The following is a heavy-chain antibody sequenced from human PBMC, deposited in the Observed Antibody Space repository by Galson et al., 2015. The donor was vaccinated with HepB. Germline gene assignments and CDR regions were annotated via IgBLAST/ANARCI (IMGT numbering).Heavy chain of an antibody. CDR2: IRSKAYGGTT. Sequence: SLRLSCAASGFTFGDYAMSWFRQAPGKGLEWVGFIRSKAYGGTTEYAASVKGRFTISRDDSKSIAYLQMNSLKTEDTAVYYCTRQSFITGRRGAFDIWGQGTMVTVSS. CDR3: TRQSFITGRRGAFDI. J-gene: IGHJ3*02. D-gene: IGHD1-20*01. CDR1: GFTFGDYA. V-gene: IGHV3-49*03.